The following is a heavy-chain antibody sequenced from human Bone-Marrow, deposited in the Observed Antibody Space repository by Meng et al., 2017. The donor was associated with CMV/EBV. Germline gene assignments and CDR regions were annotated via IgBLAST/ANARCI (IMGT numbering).Heavy chain of an antibody. CDR2: ISWNSGSI. CDR1: GGSISSYY. CDR3: AKDRGQVWFYGMDV. V-gene: IGHV3-9*01. Sequence: LSLTCTVSGGSISSYYWSWVRQAPGKGLEWVSGISWNSGSIAYAGSVKGRFTISRDNARNSLYLQMNSLRAEDTALYYCAKDRGQVWFYGMDVWGQGTTVTVSS. D-gene: IGHD5-18*01. J-gene: IGHJ6*02.